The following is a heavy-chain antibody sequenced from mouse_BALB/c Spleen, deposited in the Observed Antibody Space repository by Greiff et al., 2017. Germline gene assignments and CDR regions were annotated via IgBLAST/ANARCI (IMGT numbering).Heavy chain of an antibody. V-gene: IGHV5-6-3*01. CDR3: ASVGLHYYAMDY. CDR1: GFTFSSYG. CDR2: INSNGGST. J-gene: IGHJ4*01. D-gene: IGHD2-4*01. Sequence: EVQRVESGGGLVQPGGSLKLSCAASGFTFSSYGMSWVRQTPDKRLELVATINSNGGSTYYPDSVKGRFTISRDNAKNTLYLQMSSLKSEDTAMYYCASVGLHYYAMDYWGQGTSVTVSS.